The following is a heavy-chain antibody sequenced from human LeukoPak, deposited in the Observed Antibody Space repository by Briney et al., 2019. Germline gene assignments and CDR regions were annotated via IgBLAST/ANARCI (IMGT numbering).Heavy chain of an antibody. CDR2: ISSSSSYI. CDR1: GFTFSSYS. CDR3: ARARGGYHDSGIDY. D-gene: IGHD3-16*02. Sequence: GGSLRLSCAASGFTFSSYSMNWVRQAPGKGLEWVSSISSSSSYIYYADSVKGRFTISRDNAKNSLYLQMNSLRAEDTAVYYCARARGGYHDSGIDYWGQGTLVTVSS. J-gene: IGHJ4*02. V-gene: IGHV3-21*01.